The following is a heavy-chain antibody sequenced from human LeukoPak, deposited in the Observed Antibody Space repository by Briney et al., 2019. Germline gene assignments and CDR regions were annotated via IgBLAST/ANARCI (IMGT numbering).Heavy chain of an antibody. CDR2: INPSGGST. V-gene: IGHV1-46*01. CDR3: ARVAYCGGDCYWYFDY. J-gene: IGHJ4*02. D-gene: IGHD2-21*01. Sequence: ASVKVSCKASGYTFTSYYMHWVRQAPGQGLEWMGIINPSGGSTSYAQKFQGRVTMTRDTSISTAYMELSRLRSDDTAVYYCARVAYCGGDCYWYFDYWGQGTLVTVSS. CDR1: GYTFTSYY.